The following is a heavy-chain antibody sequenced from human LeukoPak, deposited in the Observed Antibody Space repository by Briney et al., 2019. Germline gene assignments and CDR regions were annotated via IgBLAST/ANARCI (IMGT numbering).Heavy chain of an antibody. V-gene: IGHV3-53*01. D-gene: IGHD3-22*01. CDR2: ISSSGST. CDR3: ARGGDSSGSIRSAFDI. J-gene: IGHJ3*02. Sequence: GGSLRLSCAASGFTVSSNYMSWDRQAPGKGLEWVSVISSSGSTYYADSVKGRFTISRDNSKNTLYLQMNSLRAEDTAVYYCARGGDSSGSIRSAFDIWGQGTMVTVSS. CDR1: GFTVSSNY.